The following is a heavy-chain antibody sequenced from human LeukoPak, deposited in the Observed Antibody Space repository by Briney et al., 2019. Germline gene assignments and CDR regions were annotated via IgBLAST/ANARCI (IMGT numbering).Heavy chain of an antibody. D-gene: IGHD1-26*01. J-gene: IGHJ4*02. CDR1: GFTFSNYW. Sequence: SGGSLRLSCAASGFTFSNYWMHWVRQAPGKGLVWVSRINSDGSRISYADSVKGRFTISRDNAKNTLYLQMNSLRAEDTAVYYCARDRGSTEFDYWGQGTLVTVSS. V-gene: IGHV3-74*01. CDR2: INSDGSRI. CDR3: ARDRGSTEFDY.